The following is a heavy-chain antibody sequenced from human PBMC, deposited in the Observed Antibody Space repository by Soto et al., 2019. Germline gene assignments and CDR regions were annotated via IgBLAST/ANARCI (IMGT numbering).Heavy chain of an antibody. CDR3: ARHKYFYGSRSFDP. CDR2: INPNSGGT. D-gene: IGHD3-10*01. CDR1: GYTFTGYY. J-gene: IGHJ5*02. Sequence: ASVKVSCKASGYTFTGYYIHWVRQAPGQGLEWMGWINPNSGGTNYAQLFQARVTMTRDTSISTAYMELSRLRSDDTAVYYCARHKYFYGSRSFDPWGQGTLVTVSS. V-gene: IGHV1-2*02.